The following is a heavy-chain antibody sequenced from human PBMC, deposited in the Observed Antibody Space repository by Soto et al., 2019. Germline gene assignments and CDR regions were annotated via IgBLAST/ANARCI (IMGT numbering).Heavy chain of an antibody. D-gene: IGHD2-15*01. CDR3: ARIPRYSYPTSDPLDN. Sequence: QVHLVQSGSEVKKPGSSMTVSCKASGGTFNTYTFSWVRQAPGQGLEWMGSILPIMGSVNYAHDFRGRLSITADPSTTTAYMELTSLTSHDTAIYYCARIPRYSYPTSDPLDNWGQGALVTVSS. CDR2: ILPIMGSV. V-gene: IGHV1-69*01. J-gene: IGHJ4*02. CDR1: GGTFNTYT.